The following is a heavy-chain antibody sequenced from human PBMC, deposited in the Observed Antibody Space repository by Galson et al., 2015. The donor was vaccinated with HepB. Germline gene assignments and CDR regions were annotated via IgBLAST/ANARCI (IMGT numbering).Heavy chain of an antibody. CDR1: GYTFTSYG. J-gene: IGHJ4*02. V-gene: IGHV1-18*01. CDR2: ISAYNGNT. Sequence: SVKVSCKASGYTFTSYGISWVRQAPGQGLEWMGWISAYNGNTNYAQKFQGRVTITADKSTSTAYMELSSLRSEDTAVYYCARDQSQLWSPYKLDYWGQGTLVTVSS. D-gene: IGHD5-18*01. CDR3: ARDQSQLWSPYKLDY.